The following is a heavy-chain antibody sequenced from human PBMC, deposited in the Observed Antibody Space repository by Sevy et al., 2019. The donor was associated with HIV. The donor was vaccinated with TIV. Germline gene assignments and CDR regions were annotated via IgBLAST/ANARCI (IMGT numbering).Heavy chain of an antibody. D-gene: IGHD4-17*01. CDR2: VSGNDGST. CDR3: AKDFSYGGNSWNFDF. CDR1: GFIFSKFA. Sequence: GESLKISCAASGFIFSKFALSWVRQAPGRGLEWVSAVSGNDGSTYYAASVKGRFTISRDISENMLYLQMNSLSAEDTAVYYCAKDFSYGGNSWNFDFWGQRTLVTVSS. J-gene: IGHJ4*02. V-gene: IGHV3-23*01.